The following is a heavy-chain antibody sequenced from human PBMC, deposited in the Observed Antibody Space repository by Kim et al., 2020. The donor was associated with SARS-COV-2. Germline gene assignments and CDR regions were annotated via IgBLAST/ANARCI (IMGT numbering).Heavy chain of an antibody. V-gene: IGHV3-7*03. CDR1: GFSFSIYS. D-gene: IGHD2-2*01. Sequence: GGSLRLSCAASGFSFSIYSMSWVRQAPGKGLEWVGNIRHNGVETHYGDSVKGRFTISRDNARNSLFLRMNSLTVEDTAVYYCARHSQEITSGRWGDYFD. CDR3: ARHSQEITSGRWGDYFD. J-gene: IGHJ4*01. CDR2: IRHNGVET.